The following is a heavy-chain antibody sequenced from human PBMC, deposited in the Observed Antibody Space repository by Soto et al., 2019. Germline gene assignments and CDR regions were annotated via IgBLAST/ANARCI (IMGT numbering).Heavy chain of an antibody. Sequence: QAQLQESGPGPVKPSETLSLTCTVSAGSVSGDTHYWSWIRQPPGKGLEWIGNIYNSGSTNYNPPLKSRVTISVDTSKNQFSLKLSSVTAADTAVYYCARGYRTSWYWFDLWGRGTLVTVSS. J-gene: IGHJ2*01. CDR1: AGSVSGDTHY. CDR2: IYNSGST. V-gene: IGHV4-61*01. D-gene: IGHD6-13*01. CDR3: ARGYRTSWYWFDL.